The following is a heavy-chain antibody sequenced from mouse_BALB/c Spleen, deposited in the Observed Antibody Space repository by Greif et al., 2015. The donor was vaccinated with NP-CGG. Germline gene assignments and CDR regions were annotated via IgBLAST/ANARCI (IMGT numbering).Heavy chain of an antibody. V-gene: IGHV1-9*01. CDR1: GYTFSSYW. D-gene: IGHD2-2*01. Sequence: QVQLQQSGAELMKPGASVKISCKATGYTFSSYWIEWVKQRPGHGLEWIGEILPGSGSTNYNEKFKGKATFTADTSSNTAYMQLSSLTSEDSAVYYCARNWDGYVYWYFDVWGAGTTVTVSS. J-gene: IGHJ1*01. CDR3: ARNWDGYVYWYFDV. CDR2: ILPGSGST.